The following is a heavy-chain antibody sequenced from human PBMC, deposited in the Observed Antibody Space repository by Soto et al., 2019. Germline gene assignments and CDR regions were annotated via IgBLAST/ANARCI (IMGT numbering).Heavy chain of an antibody. CDR1: GYTLTSYA. J-gene: IGHJ4*02. CDR2: INAGNGNT. D-gene: IGHD3-22*01. V-gene: IGHV1-3*01. Sequence: GASVKVSCKASGYTLTSYAMHWVRQAPGQRLEWMGWINAGNGNTKYSQKFQGRVTITRDTSASTAYMELSSLRSEDTAVYYCARDSRAAYYDSSGYPSDYWGQGTLVTVSS. CDR3: ARDSRAAYYDSSGYPSDY.